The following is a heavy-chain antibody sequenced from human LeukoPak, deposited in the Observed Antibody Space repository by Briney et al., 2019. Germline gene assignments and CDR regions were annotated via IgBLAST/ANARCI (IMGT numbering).Heavy chain of an antibody. CDR3: AKIPVAGLWYFDL. J-gene: IGHJ2*01. V-gene: IGHV3-23*01. CDR1: GFTFNNYG. D-gene: IGHD6-13*01. Sequence: PGGSLRLSCAASGFTFNNYGMHWVRQAPGKGLEWVSAISRGSDYIYYADSVKGRFTISRDNSKNTLSLQMNSLRAEDTAVYYCAKIPVAGLWYFDLWGRGTLVTVSS. CDR2: ISRGSDYI.